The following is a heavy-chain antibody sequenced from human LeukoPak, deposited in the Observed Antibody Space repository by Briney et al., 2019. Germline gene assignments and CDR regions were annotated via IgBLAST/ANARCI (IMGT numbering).Heavy chain of an antibody. Sequence: GSLRLSCSASGFTFTSYAMSLVRPAPGKGLEWVAAISGRGGSTFYADSVQGRFTISRDNSKDTLSLQMNSLRVEDTAVYFCAKDAHAGWFKQYYFDSWGQGTLVTVSS. J-gene: IGHJ4*02. D-gene: IGHD6-19*01. CDR2: ISGRGGST. CDR3: AKDAHAGWFKQYYFDS. CDR1: GFTFTSYA. V-gene: IGHV3-23*01.